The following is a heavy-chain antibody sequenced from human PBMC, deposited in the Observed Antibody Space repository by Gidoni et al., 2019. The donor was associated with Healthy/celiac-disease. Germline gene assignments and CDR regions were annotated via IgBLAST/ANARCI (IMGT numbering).Heavy chain of an antibody. Sequence: EVQLVESGGGLVQPEGSLRLSCAASGCTFSSYWMSWVRQAPGKGLEWVANIKQDGSEKYYVDSVKGRFTISRDNAKNSLYLQMNSLRAEDTAVYYCARVGDRKFFFDYWGQGTLVTVSS. CDR2: IKQDGSEK. CDR3: ARVGDRKFFFDY. D-gene: IGHD3-16*01. V-gene: IGHV3-7*04. J-gene: IGHJ4*02. CDR1: GCTFSSYW.